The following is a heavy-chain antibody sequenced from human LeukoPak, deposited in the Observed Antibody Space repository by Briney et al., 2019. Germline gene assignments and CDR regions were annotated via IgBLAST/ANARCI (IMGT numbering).Heavy chain of an antibody. CDR2: IKSDGSST. V-gene: IGHV3-74*01. CDR3: AKDAAGGYSYGTIDY. CDR1: GFTFSSYW. Sequence: PGGSLRLSCVVSGFTFSSYWTHWVRQAPGKGLVWVSRIKSDGSSTTYADFVKGRFTMSRDNAKNTLFLQMNSLRAEDTALYYCAKDAAGGYSYGTIDYWGQGTLVTVSS. J-gene: IGHJ4*02. D-gene: IGHD5-18*01.